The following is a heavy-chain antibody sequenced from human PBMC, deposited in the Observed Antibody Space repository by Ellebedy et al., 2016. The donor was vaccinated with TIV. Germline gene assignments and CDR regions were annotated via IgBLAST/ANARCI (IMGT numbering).Heavy chain of an antibody. Sequence: GESLKISXAASGFTFSGYAMSWVRQAPGKGLEWVSAISGSGGSTYYADSVKGRFTISRDNSKNTLYLQMNSLRAEDTAVYYCAKGSLLWFGELDVWGKGTTVTVSS. V-gene: IGHV3-23*01. D-gene: IGHD3-10*01. CDR1: GFTFSGYA. J-gene: IGHJ6*04. CDR2: ISGSGGST. CDR3: AKGSLLWFGELDV.